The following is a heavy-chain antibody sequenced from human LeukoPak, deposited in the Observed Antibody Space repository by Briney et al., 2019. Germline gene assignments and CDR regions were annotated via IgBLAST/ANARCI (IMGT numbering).Heavy chain of an antibody. CDR1: GGSISSSSYY. V-gene: IGHV4-39*07. CDR3: ARISYYYDSSGYSNWFDP. CDR2: IYYSGST. Sequence: TETLSLTCTVSGGSISSSSYYWGWIRQPPGKGLEWIGSIYYSGSTYYNPSLKSRVTISVDTSKNQFSLKLSSVTAADTAVYYCARISYYYDSSGYSNWFDPWGQGTLVTVSS. J-gene: IGHJ5*02. D-gene: IGHD3-22*01.